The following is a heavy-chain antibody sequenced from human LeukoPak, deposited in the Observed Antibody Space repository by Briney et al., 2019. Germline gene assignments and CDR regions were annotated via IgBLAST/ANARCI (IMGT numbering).Heavy chain of an antibody. V-gene: IGHV1-18*01. CDR1: GYTFTSYG. J-gene: IGHJ4*02. D-gene: IGHD3-22*01. CDR3: ARDYYYDSSGSFDY. Sequence: ASVKVSCKASGYTFTSYGISWVRQAPGQGLEWMGWISAYNGNTNYAQKLQGRVTVTTDTSTSTAYMELRSLRSDDTAVYYCARDYYYDSSGSFDYWGQGTLVTVSS. CDR2: ISAYNGNT.